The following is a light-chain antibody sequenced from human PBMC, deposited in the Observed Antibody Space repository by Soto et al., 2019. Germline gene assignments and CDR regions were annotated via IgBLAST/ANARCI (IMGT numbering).Light chain of an antibody. Sequence: QSALTQPASVSGSPGQSITISRTGTSSDVGGYNYVSWYQQHPGKAPKLMIYDVSNRPSGVSNRFSGSKSGNTASLTISGLQAEDEADYYCSSYTSSSTSVVFGGGTKVTVL. V-gene: IGLV2-14*01. CDR3: SSYTSSSTSVV. J-gene: IGLJ2*01. CDR1: SSDVGGYNY. CDR2: DVS.